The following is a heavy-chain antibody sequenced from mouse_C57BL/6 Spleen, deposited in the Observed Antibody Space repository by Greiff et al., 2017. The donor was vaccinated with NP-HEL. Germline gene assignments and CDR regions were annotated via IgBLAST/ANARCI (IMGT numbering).Heavy chain of an antibody. D-gene: IGHD2-4*01. V-gene: IGHV1-26*01. J-gene: IGHJ4*01. CDR2: INPNNGGT. CDR1: GYTFTDYY. CDR3: APYDYDGYYYAMDY. Sequence: EVQLQQSGPELVKPGASVKISCKASGYTFTDYYMNWVKQSHGKSLEWIGDINPNNGGTSYNQKFKGKATLTVDKSSSTAYMELRSLTSEDSAVYYCAPYDYDGYYYAMDYWGQGTSVTVSS.